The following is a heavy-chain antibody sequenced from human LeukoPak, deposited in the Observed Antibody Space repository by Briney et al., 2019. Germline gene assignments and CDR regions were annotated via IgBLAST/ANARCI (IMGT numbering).Heavy chain of an antibody. CDR3: AREGSGYTVSY. CDR2: INPSGGST. V-gene: IGHV1-46*01. J-gene: IGHJ4*02. Sequence: ASVKVSCKASGYTFTSYYMHWVRQAPGQGLEWMGIINPSGGSTSYAQKFQGRVTMTRDTFTSTVYMELSSLRSGDTAVYYCAREGSGYTVSYWGQGTLVTVSS. D-gene: IGHD5-12*01. CDR1: GYTFTSYY.